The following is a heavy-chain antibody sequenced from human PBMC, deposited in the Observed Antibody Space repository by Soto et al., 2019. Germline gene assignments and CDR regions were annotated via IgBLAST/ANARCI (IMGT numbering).Heavy chain of an antibody. CDR1: GYTFTSYA. CDR2: INAGNGNT. J-gene: IGHJ4*02. V-gene: IGHV1-3*01. D-gene: IGHD6-13*01. Sequence: QVQLVQSGAEVKKPGASVKVSCKASGYTFTSYAMHWVRQAPGQRLEWMGWINAGNGNTKYSQKFQGRVTITRDTSASTAYMELSSLRSEDTAVYYGAREVSGIAAAGLDYWGQGTLVTVSS. CDR3: AREVSGIAAAGLDY.